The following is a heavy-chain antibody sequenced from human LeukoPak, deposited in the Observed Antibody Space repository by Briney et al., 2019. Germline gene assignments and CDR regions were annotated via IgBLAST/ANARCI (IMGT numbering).Heavy chain of an antibody. CDR1: GGSISDYY. D-gene: IGHD3-10*01. CDR2: IYYSGNT. J-gene: IGHJ4*02. Sequence: SETLSLTCTVSGGSISDYYWSWIRQPPGKGLEWIGYIYYSGNTKYNPSLKSRVTISVDTSKNQFSLKVTSVTAADTAVYYCARHYSYYGSGTYFDSWGQGTLVTVSS. V-gene: IGHV4-59*01. CDR3: ARHYSYYGSGTYFDS.